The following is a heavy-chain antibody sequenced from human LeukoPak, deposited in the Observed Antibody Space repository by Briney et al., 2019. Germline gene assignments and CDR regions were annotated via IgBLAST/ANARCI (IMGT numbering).Heavy chain of an antibody. CDR2: MGGGGTT. V-gene: IGHV3-23*01. J-gene: IGHJ4*02. Sequence: GGSLRLSCAASGFTSNNYVMSWVRQAPGKGLEWVSAMGGGGTTYYADYVKGRFTISRDTSKNTLYLQMNSLRAEDTAIYYCAKAGRPQAVAGWIDYWGQGTLVTVSS. CDR1: GFTSNNYV. D-gene: IGHD6-19*01. CDR3: AKAGRPQAVAGWIDY.